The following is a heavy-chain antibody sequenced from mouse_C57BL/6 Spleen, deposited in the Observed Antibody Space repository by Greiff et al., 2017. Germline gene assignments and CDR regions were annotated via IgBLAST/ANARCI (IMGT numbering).Heavy chain of an antibody. D-gene: IGHD1-1*01. CDR2: IYPRSGNT. Sequence: QVQLQQSGAALARPGASVKLSCKASGYTFTSYGISWVKPRTGQGLEWIGEIYPRSGNTYYNEKFKGKGTLTADKYSSTAYMELRSLTSEDSAGYFCARGYYGSRTGYFDVWGTGTTVTVSS. CDR1: GYTFTSYG. CDR3: ARGYYGSRTGYFDV. V-gene: IGHV1-81*01. J-gene: IGHJ1*03.